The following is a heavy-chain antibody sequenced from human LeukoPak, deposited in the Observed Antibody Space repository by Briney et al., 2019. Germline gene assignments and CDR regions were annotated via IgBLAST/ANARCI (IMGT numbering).Heavy chain of an antibody. D-gene: IGHD3-22*01. Sequence: GGSLRLSCAASGFILRDYYMNWIRQAPGKGLEWVSYISSSGVTIYYADSVKGRFTISRDNAKNSLYLQMNSLRAEDTALYYCAKVLHTYYDSSGYFGGPFDYWGQGTLVTVSS. V-gene: IGHV3-11*01. J-gene: IGHJ4*02. CDR2: ISSSGVTI. CDR1: GFILRDYY. CDR3: AKVLHTYYDSSGYFGGPFDY.